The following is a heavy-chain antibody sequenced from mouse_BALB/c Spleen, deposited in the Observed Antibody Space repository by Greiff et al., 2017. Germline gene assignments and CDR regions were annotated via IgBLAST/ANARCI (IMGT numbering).Heavy chain of an antibody. V-gene: IGHV1S41*01. CDR1: GYTFTSYW. CDR3: ARREMIKNWYFDV. J-gene: IGHJ1*01. D-gene: IGHD2-4*01. CDR2: IAPGSGST. Sequence: DLVKPGASVKLSCKASGYTFTSYWINWIKQRPGQGLERIGRIAPGSGSTYYNEMFKGKATLTVDTSSSTAYIQLSSLSSEDSAVYFCARREMIKNWYFDVWGAGTTVTVSS.